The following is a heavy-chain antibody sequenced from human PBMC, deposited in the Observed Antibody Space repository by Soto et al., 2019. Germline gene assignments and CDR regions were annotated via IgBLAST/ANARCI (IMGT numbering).Heavy chain of an antibody. CDR2: IYYSGST. V-gene: IGHV4-59*12. CDR1: GGSISSYY. CDR3: ARDRLYYYVSGSYYTLDYYYYMDV. Sequence: PSETLSLTCTVSGGSISSYYWSWIRQPPGKGLEWIGYIYYSGSTYYNPSLKSRVTISVDTSKNQFSLKLSSVTAADTAVYYCARDRLYYYVSGSYYTLDYYYYMDVWGKGTTVTVSS. D-gene: IGHD3-10*01. J-gene: IGHJ6*03.